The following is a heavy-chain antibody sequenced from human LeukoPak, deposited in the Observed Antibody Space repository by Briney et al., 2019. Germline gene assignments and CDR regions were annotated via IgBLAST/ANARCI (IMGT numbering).Heavy chain of an antibody. D-gene: IGHD3-22*01. J-gene: IGHJ4*02. CDR2: VYYSGTT. Sequence: SETLSPTCSVSGDSISLSFYYWGWIRQPPGKALEWIGSVYYSGTTSYNPSLKSRVTISVDMSKNHFSLRLRSVTAADTAVYYCARGLPPRRNYDSSGYYSYYFDYWGQGTLVTVSS. CDR3: ARGLPPRRNYDSSGYYSYYFDY. V-gene: IGHV4-39*07. CDR1: GDSISLSFYY.